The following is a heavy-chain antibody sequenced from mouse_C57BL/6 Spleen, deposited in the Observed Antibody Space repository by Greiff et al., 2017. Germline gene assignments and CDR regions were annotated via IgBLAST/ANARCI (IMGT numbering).Heavy chain of an antibody. Sequence: VQLQQPGAELVKPGASVKVSCKASGYTFTSYWMHWVKQRPGQGLEWIGRIHPSDSDTNYNQKFKGKATLTVDKSSSTAYMQLSILTSEDSAVYYCAIGEYGNYCDYWGQGTTLTVSS. CDR1: GYTFTSYW. D-gene: IGHD2-10*02. V-gene: IGHV1-74*01. CDR3: AIGEYGNYCDY. J-gene: IGHJ2*01. CDR2: IHPSDSDT.